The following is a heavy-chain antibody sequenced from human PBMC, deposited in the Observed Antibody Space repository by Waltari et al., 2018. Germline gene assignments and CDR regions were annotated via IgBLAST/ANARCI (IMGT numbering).Heavy chain of an antibody. CDR2: INPKSGGT. Sequence: QVQLVQSGAEVTKPGASVKVSCKPSGYTFTDYHILWVRQAPGQGLEWMGWINPKSGGTYYAQTFQGWVTMTRDTSTSTAYMELSNLKSDDTAVYYCARRSCTGECYAPYVYWGQGSLVTVSS. D-gene: IGHD2-8*02. CDR3: ARRSCTGECYAPYVY. CDR1: GYTFTDYH. J-gene: IGHJ4*02. V-gene: IGHV1-2*04.